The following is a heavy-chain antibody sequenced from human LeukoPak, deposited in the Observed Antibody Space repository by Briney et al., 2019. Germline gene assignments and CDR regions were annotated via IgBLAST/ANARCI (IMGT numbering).Heavy chain of an antibody. J-gene: IGHJ3*02. V-gene: IGHV3-23*01. CDR1: GFTFSSYA. D-gene: IGHD2-8*01. CDR2: ISSSGGST. Sequence: PGGSLRLSCAASGFTFSSYAMSWVRQAPGKGLEGVSAISSSGGSTYYADSVKGRFTISRDNSKNTLYLQMNSLRAEDTAGYYCAKEMDVSPAFDIWGQGTMVTVPS. CDR3: AKEMDVSPAFDI.